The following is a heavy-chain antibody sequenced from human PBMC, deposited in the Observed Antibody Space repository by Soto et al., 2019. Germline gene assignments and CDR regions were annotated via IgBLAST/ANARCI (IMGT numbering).Heavy chain of an antibody. CDR1: GYSFNYYS. D-gene: IGHD6-13*01. J-gene: IGHJ4*02. CDR2: ITAANGNT. Sequence: QVQLVQSGAEVKKPGASVKISCRASGYSFNYYSIHWVRQAPGQSLEWMGWITAANGNTKYSQKFQGRVTLTRDTSASTAFMEVKRLTSEDTAIYYCVRAAGPSDYGGQGTLVTVSS. CDR3: VRAAGPSDY. V-gene: IGHV1-3*01.